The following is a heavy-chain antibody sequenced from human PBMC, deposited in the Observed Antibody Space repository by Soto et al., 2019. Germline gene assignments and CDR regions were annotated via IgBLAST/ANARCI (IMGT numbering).Heavy chain of an antibody. V-gene: IGHV4-39*01. CDR2: IYYSGST. Sequence: SETLSLTWTVSGGSISRSSYYWGWIRQPPGKGLEWIGSIYYSGSTYYNPSLKSRVTISVDTSKNQFSLKLSSVTAADTAVYSCARPGQISYDSSGYSRYFAYWGQGTLVTASS. J-gene: IGHJ4*02. CDR1: GGSISRSSYY. D-gene: IGHD3-22*01. CDR3: ARPGQISYDSSGYSRYFAY.